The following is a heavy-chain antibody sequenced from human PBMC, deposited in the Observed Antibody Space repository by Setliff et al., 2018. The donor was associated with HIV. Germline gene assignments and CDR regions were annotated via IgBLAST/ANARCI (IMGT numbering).Heavy chain of an antibody. D-gene: IGHD3-22*01. J-gene: IGHJ4*02. CDR1: GGYLSGYH. V-gene: IGHV4-34*01. Sequence: SETLSLTCAVYGGYLSGYHWSWIRQSPEKGLEWIGEINHSGSTNYNPSLKSRVTMSVDTSKNQFSLKLSSVTAADTAVYYCARGGGYDRSGYYPFDYWGQGTPVTVSS. CDR2: INHSGST. CDR3: ARGGGYDRSGYYPFDY.